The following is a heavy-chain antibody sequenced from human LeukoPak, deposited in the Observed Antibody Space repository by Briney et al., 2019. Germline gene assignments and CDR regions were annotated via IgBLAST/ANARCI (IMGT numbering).Heavy chain of an antibody. V-gene: IGHV3-66*01. D-gene: IGHD3-22*01. CDR2: IYSCGST. Sequence: GGSLRLSCAASGFTFSSYAMSWVRQAPGKGLEWVSVIYSCGSTYYADSVKGRFTISRDNSKNTLYLQMNSLRAEDTAVYYCAMDYSDTGAYSPYWGQGTLVTVSS. CDR3: AMDYSDTGAYSPY. J-gene: IGHJ4*02. CDR1: GFTFSSYA.